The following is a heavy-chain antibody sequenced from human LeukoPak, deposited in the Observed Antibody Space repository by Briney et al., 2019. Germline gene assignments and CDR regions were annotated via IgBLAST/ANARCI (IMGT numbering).Heavy chain of an antibody. D-gene: IGHD3-22*01. V-gene: IGHV3-15*01. Sequence: GGSLRLSCAASGFTFSSYSMNWVRQAPGKGLEWVGRIKSKTDGGTTDYAAPVKGRFTISRDDSKNTLYLQMNSLKTEDTAVYYCTTDLTYYYDSSGFYWGQGTLVTVSS. CDR2: IKSKTDGGTT. CDR3: TTDLTYYYDSSGFY. CDR1: GFTFSSYS. J-gene: IGHJ4*02.